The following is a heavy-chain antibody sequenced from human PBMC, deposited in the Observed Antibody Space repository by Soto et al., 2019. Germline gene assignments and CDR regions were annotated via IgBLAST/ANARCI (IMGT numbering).Heavy chain of an antibody. V-gene: IGHV4-4*02. J-gene: IGHJ6*02. CDR3: ARAAYLYSSSWSSTYYYYYGMDV. CDR2: IYHSGST. CDR1: GGSISSSNW. D-gene: IGHD6-13*01. Sequence: TLSLTCAVSGGSISSSNWWSWVRQPPGKGLEWIGEIYHSGSTNYNPSLKSRVTISVDKSKNQFSLKLSSVTAADTAVYYCARAAYLYSSSWSSTYYYYYGMDVWGQGTTVTVSS.